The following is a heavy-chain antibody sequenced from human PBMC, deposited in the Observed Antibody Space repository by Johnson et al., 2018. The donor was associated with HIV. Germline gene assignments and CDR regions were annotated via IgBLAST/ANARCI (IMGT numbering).Heavy chain of an antibody. CDR1: GFTFSSYG. CDR3: AKDLIAHDSSGGDAFDI. D-gene: IGHD3-22*01. J-gene: IGHJ3*02. V-gene: IGHV3-30*02. CDR2: IRYDGGNK. Sequence: QVQLVEYGGGVVQPGGSLRLSCAASGFTFSSYGMHRFRQAPGKGLEWVAFIRYDGGNKYYEDSVKGRFPISRDNSKNTLYLQMNSLRAEDTAVYYCAKDLIAHDSSGGDAFDIWGQGTMVTVSS.